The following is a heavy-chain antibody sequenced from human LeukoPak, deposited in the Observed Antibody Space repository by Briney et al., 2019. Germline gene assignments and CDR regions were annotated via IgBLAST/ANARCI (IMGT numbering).Heavy chain of an antibody. Sequence: SVKVSCKASGYTFTSYAMNWVRQAPGQGLEWMGGIIPIFGTANYAQKFQGRVTITADESTSTDYMELSSLRSEDTAVYYCARLGHYYGSGSYYTNTWGQGTLVTVSS. CDR1: GYTFTSYA. CDR3: ARLGHYYGSGSYYTNT. J-gene: IGHJ4*02. CDR2: IIPIFGTA. V-gene: IGHV1-69*13. D-gene: IGHD3-10*01.